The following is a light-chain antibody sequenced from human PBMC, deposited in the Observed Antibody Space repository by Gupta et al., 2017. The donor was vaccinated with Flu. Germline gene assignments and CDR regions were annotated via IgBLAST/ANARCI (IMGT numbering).Light chain of an antibody. CDR1: TEPVTSGNY. J-gene: IGLJ3*02. V-gene: IGLV7-46*01. Sequence: VTLTCDSSTEPVTSGNYPYWFQQKPGQAPRTLFYDKNNRHSWTPARFSASIRGGKAALTLSGAQPEEEAVYYCLVSYNAAGWPVFGGGTKLSVL. CDR3: LVSYNAAGWPV. CDR2: DKN.